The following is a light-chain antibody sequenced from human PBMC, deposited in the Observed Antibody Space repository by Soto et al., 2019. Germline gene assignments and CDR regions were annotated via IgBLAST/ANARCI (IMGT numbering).Light chain of an antibody. CDR3: QHYNSYSEA. CDR2: GAS. J-gene: IGKJ1*01. Sequence: PGERATLSCRASQSVSSSYLAWYQQKPGQAPRLFIHGASSRDTGVPERFSGSGSGTEFTLTISSLQPDDFATYYCQHYNSYSEAFGQGTKVDI. V-gene: IGKV3-20*01. CDR1: QSVSSSY.